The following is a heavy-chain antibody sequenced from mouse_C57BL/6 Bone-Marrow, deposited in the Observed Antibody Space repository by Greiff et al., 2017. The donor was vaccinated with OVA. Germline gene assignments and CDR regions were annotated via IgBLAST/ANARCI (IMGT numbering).Heavy chain of an antibody. CDR2: IYPRSGNT. CDR3: ARSHYGPDYFDY. V-gene: IGHV1-81*01. Sequence: QVQLQQSGAELARPGASVQLSCKASGYTFTSYGISWVKQRTGQGLEWIGEIYPRSGNTYYNEKFKGKATLTADKSSRTAYMELRSLTSEDSAVYFCARSHYGPDYFDYWGQGTTLTVSS. D-gene: IGHD1-1*01. J-gene: IGHJ2*01. CDR1: GYTFTSYG.